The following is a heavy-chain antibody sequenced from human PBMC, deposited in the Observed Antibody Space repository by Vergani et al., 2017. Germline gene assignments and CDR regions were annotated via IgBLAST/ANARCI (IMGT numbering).Heavy chain of an antibody. CDR1: GGTFSSYA. CDR3: AIAAAAAFDI. Sequence: QVQLVQSGAEVKKPGSSVKVSCKASGGTFSSYAISWVRQAPGQGLEWMGWINPNSGGTNYAQKFQGWVTMTRDTSISTAYMELSRLRSDDTAVYYCAIAAAAAFDIWGQGTMVTVSS. J-gene: IGHJ3*02. CDR2: INPNSGGT. V-gene: IGHV1-2*04. D-gene: IGHD6-13*01.